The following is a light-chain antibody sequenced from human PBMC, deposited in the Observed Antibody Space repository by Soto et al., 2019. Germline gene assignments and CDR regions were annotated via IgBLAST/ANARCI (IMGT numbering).Light chain of an antibody. CDR1: QSISSW. J-gene: IGKJ2*01. CDR3: QQYNSYSYT. Sequence: DIQMTQSPSTLSASVGDRVTITCRASQSISSWLAWYQQKPGKAPKLLIYKASSLESGVPSRFSGSGSGTEFTLTISSLQPDDVATYYCQQYNSYSYTFGQGTKVDIK. V-gene: IGKV1-5*03. CDR2: KAS.